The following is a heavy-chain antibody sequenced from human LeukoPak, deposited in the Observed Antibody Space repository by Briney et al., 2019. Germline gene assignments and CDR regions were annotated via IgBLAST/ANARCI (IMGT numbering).Heavy chain of an antibody. V-gene: IGHV3-23*01. J-gene: IGHJ6*03. CDR1: EFSVGSNY. CDR3: AKDGGTYPYFLDV. D-gene: IGHD1-26*01. CDR2: VSGSGAHT. Sequence: GGSLRLSCAASEFSVGSNYMTWARQAPGKGLQWVSAVSGSGAHTYYADSVKGRFTISRDNSRDTLYLQMNSLRAEDTAIYICAKDGGTYPYFLDVWGKGTTVIVSS.